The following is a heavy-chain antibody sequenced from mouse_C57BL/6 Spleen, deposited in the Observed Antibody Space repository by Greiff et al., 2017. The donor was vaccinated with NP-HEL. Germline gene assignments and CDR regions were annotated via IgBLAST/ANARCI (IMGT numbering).Heavy chain of an antibody. CDR3: AREGYYGSSFAY. V-gene: IGHV1-80*01. CDR1: GYAFSSYW. J-gene: IGHJ3*01. Sequence: VQLQQSGAELVKSGASVKISCKASGYAFSSYWMNWVKQRPGKGLEWIGQIYPGDGDTNYYGKFTGKATLTADKSSSPAYMQLSSLTSEDSAVYFCAREGYYGSSFAYWDQGTLVTVSA. D-gene: IGHD1-1*01. CDR2: IYPGDGDT.